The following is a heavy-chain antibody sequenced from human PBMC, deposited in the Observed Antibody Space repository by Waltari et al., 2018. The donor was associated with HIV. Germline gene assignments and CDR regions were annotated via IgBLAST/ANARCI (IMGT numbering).Heavy chain of an antibody. CDR3: AREDGPWVGYYYYGLDV. CDR1: GYTFNRYT. Sequence: QVQLVQSGAEVRKPGASVQVSCKASGYTFNRYTIHWVRQAPGQRLEWLGWINAGNGDTYYSQKFQDRLSISSDTSASTVYMDLSSLRSEDSTVYYCAREDGPWVGYYYYGLDVWGQGTTVTVS. D-gene: IGHD1-26*01. CDR2: INAGNGDT. V-gene: IGHV1-3*01. J-gene: IGHJ6*02.